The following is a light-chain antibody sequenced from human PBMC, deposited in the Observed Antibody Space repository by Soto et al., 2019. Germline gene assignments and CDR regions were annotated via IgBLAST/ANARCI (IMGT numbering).Light chain of an antibody. CDR1: RGDVGGYGL. CDR3: SSYRRENTQL. V-gene: IGLV2-14*01. Sequence: QSVLTQPASVSGSPGQSITISCTGSRGDVGGYGLVSWYQQYPGKGPTLIIYEVTNRPSGVSARFSGSKSGDTASLIISGLQEEEEADYSRSSYRRENTQLCGTATKVTV. CDR2: EVT. J-gene: IGLJ1*01.